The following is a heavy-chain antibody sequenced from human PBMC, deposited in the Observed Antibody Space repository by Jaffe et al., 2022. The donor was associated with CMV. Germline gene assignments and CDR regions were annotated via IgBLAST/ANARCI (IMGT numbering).Heavy chain of an antibody. Sequence: EVQLVESGGGLVQPGGSLRLSCAASGFTFSSYWMHWVRQAPGKGLVWVSRINSDGSSTSYADSVKGRFTISRDNAKNTLYLQMNSLRAEDTAVYYCAREVNDYVWGSGYYYYYMDVWGKGTTVTVSS. CDR2: INSDGSST. CDR3: AREVNDYVWGSGYYYYYMDV. D-gene: IGHD3-16*01. J-gene: IGHJ6*03. V-gene: IGHV3-74*01. CDR1: GFTFSSYW.